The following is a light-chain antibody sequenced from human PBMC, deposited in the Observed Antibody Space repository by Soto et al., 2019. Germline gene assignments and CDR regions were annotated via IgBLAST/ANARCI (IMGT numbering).Light chain of an antibody. Sequence: EIVLTHPPATLSLSPGERATHSCRASQSVSNFLAWYQQKPGQAPRLLIYDASNRATGIPARFSGSGSGTDFTLTIRSLEPEDFAIYYCQQRANWPLTTFGHGTRLEIK. CDR1: QSVSNF. CDR2: DAS. CDR3: QQRANWPLTT. J-gene: IGKJ5*01. V-gene: IGKV3-11*01.